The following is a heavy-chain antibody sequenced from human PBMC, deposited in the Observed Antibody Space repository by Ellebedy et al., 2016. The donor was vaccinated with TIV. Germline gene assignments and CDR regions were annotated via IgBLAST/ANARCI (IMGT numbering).Heavy chain of an antibody. D-gene: IGHD4-23*01. CDR1: GFTFSSYW. V-gene: IGHV3-23*01. J-gene: IGHJ4*02. Sequence: GESLKISCAASGFTFSSYWMHWVRQAPGKGLEWVSAISGSGGSTYYADSVKGRFTISRDNSKNTLYLQMNSLRAEDTAVYYCAKAPPGGKSVYYFDYWGQGTLVTVSS. CDR2: ISGSGGST. CDR3: AKAPPGGKSVYYFDY.